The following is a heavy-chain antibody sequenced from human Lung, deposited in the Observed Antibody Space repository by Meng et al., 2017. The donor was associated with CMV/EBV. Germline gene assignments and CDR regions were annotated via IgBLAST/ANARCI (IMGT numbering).Heavy chain of an antibody. V-gene: IGHV4-4*02. D-gene: IGHD1-26*01. CDR3: ARGKQDAWELLAY. J-gene: IGHJ4*02. Sequence: QGQLEESGPGLGSPSGTRSLTCGVSGVSISSNIRWTWVRQPPGKGLEWIVDIDDSGSTNYNPSLNSRISISLDKSKNHFSLKVNSVTAADTAVYYCARGKQDAWELLAYWGQGALVTVSS. CDR1: GVSISSNIR. CDR2: IDDSGST.